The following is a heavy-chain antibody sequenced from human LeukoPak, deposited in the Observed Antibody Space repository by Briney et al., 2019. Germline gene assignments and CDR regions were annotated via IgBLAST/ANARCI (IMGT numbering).Heavy chain of an antibody. CDR2: VSNSGAAT. CDR1: GFTFSLSA. Sequence: RAGGSLRLSCAASGFTFSLSAMTWVRQPPGKELEWVATVSNSGAATYYADSVKGRFSISRDNSKNTVSLEMSNLRTDDTAIYYCAKEAFRPALLDFWGQESLVTVSS. V-gene: IGHV3-23*01. D-gene: IGHD2-21*01. J-gene: IGHJ4*02. CDR3: AKEAFRPALLDF.